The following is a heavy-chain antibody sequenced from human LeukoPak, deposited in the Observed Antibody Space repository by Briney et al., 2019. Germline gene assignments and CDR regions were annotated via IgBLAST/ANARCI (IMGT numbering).Heavy chain of an antibody. V-gene: IGHV3-9*01. J-gene: IGHJ4*02. Sequence: GGSLRLSCAASGFTFDDYAMHWVRQAPGKGLEWVSGISWNSGTIGYADSVKGRFTISRDNAKNSLYLQMNSLRAEDTALYCCAKGLSDGYSYGYDYWGQGTLVTVSS. D-gene: IGHD5-18*01. CDR1: GFTFDDYA. CDR3: AKGLSDGYSYGYDY. CDR2: ISWNSGTI.